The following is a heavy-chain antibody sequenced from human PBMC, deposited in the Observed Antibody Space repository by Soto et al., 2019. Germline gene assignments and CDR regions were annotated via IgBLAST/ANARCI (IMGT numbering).Heavy chain of an antibody. CDR3: ARGGYYYDSSGYYYYYYGMDV. D-gene: IGHD3-22*01. J-gene: IGHJ6*02. CDR1: GGSISSSNW. V-gene: IGHV4-4*02. Sequence: QVQLQESGPGLVKPSGTLSLTCAVSGGSISSSNWWSWVRQPPGKGLEWIGEIYHSGSTNYNPSLKSRVTISVDKPKNQFSLKLSSVTAADTAVYYCARGGYYYDSSGYYYYYYGMDVWGQGTTVTVSS. CDR2: IYHSGST.